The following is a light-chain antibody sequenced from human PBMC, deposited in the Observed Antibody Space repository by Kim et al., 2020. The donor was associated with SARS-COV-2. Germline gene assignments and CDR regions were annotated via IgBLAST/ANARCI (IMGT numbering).Light chain of an antibody. V-gene: IGKV1-27*01. J-gene: IGKJ4*01. CDR2: AAS. CDR1: QDISNY. CDR3: QKYNSAPPLT. Sequence: AVGDRVTITCRASQDISNYLAWYKQKPGKVPERLIYAASTLRAGVPSRFSGSGSGTDFTLTISSLQPEDVAIYYCQKYNSAPPLTFGGGTKVDIK.